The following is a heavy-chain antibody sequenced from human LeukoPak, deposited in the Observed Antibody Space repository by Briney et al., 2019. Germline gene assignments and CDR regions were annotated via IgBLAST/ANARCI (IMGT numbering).Heavy chain of an antibody. V-gene: IGHV3-43*01. J-gene: IGHJ4*02. CDR2: ISWDGSDT. CDR1: GFTFDDYM. Sequence: GGSLRLSCAASGFTFDDYMMHWVRQAPGKGLEWVSLISWDGSDTYYADSVKGRFTISRDNSKDSLYLQMNSLRTDDTALYYCAKDSGALEEGYFDSWGQGTQVTVSS. CDR3: AKDSGALEEGYFDS.